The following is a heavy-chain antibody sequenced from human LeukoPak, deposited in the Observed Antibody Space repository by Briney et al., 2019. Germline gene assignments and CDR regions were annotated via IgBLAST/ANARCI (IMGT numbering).Heavy chain of an antibody. CDR2: FYYSGST. J-gene: IGHJ5*02. Sequence: GSLTLSCAASGFTFSNYWIHWIRQAPGKGLEWIGSFYYSGSTYYNPSLKSRATISVDTSKNQVSLKMSSLAAADKAVYYCWSGYSNPSPKRLTTISVYTSTTQFSFSLSSVAAAATSVYYCARLRRANSFRSGWFYPWGQGTLVTVSS. CDR1: GFTFSNYW. V-gene: IGHV4-59*01. CDR3: WSGYSNPSPKRLTTISVYTSTTQFSFSLSSVAAAATSVYYCARLRRANSFRSGWFYP. D-gene: IGHD2-15*01.